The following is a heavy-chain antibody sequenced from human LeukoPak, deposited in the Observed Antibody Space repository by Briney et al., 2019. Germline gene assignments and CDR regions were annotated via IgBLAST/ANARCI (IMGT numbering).Heavy chain of an antibody. J-gene: IGHJ4*02. V-gene: IGHV4-59*01. CDR3: ARESSSSWTTMAYFDY. Sequence: SETLSLTCTVSGGSISSYYWSWIRQPPGKGLEWIGYIYYSGSTNYNPSLKSRVTISVDTSKNQFSLKLSSVTAADTAVYYCARESSSSWTTMAYFDYWGQGTLVTVSS. CDR2: IYYSGST. D-gene: IGHD6-13*01. CDR1: GGSISSYY.